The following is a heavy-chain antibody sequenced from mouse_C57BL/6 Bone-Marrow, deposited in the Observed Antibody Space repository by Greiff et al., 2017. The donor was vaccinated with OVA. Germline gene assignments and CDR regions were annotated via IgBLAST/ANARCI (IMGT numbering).Heavy chain of an antibody. J-gene: IGHJ2*01. CDR1: GYTFTSYW. CDR3: TRDDGYYFYYFDY. D-gene: IGHD2-3*01. V-gene: IGHV1-5*01. CDR2: IYPGNSDT. Sequence: EVQVVESGTVLARPGASVKMSCKTSGYTFTSYWMHWVKQRPGQGLEWIGAIYPGNSDTSYNQKFKGKAKLTAVTSASTAYMELSSLTNEDSAVYYCTRDDGYYFYYFDYWGQGTTLTVSS.